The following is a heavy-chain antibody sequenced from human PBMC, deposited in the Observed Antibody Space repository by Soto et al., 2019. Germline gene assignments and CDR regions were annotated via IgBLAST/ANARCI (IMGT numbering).Heavy chain of an antibody. Sequence: QVQLVQSGAEVKKPGTSVKVSCTASGYTFSSHGISWVRHAPGQGLQWIGWVSGANGNTNYAQSLQGRVTMTTDTTAKTGRMELRSMRSDDTAVYYCGRGLGYRSSGTFQREGFDQWGQGTLVIVSS. CDR1: GYTFSSHG. J-gene: IGHJ5*02. CDR3: GRGLGYRSSGTFQREGFDQ. D-gene: IGHD6-19*01. V-gene: IGHV1-18*01. CDR2: VSGANGNT.